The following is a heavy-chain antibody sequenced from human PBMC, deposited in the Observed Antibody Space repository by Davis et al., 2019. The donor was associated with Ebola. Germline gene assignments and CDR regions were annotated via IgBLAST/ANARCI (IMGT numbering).Heavy chain of an antibody. CDR1: GFTFSSYS. J-gene: IGHJ4*02. CDR2: ISYDGSNK. CDR3: AKDKGFGYSYGGPLEY. Sequence: GESLKISCAASGFTFSSYSMNWVRQAPGKGLEWVAVISYDGSNKYYADSVKGRFTISRDNSKNTLYLQMNSLRAEDTAVYYCAKDKGFGYSYGGPLEYWGQGTLVTVSS. D-gene: IGHD5-18*01. V-gene: IGHV3-30*18.